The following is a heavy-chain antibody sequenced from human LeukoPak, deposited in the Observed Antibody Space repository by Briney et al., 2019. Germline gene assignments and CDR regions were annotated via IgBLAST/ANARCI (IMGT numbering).Heavy chain of an antibody. CDR3: ARDLVWGVPGVPDY. J-gene: IGHJ4*02. V-gene: IGHV1-69*13. CDR2: IIPIFGTA. D-gene: IGHD3-10*01. CDR1: GGTFSSYA. Sequence: ASVKVSCKASGGTFSSYAISWVRQAPGQGLEWMGGIIPIFGTANYAQKFQGRVTITADESTSTAYMELSSLRSEDTAVYYCARDLVWGVPGVPDYWGQGTLVTVSS.